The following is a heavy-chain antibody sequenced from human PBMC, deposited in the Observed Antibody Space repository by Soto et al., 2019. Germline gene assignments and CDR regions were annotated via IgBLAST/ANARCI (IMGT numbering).Heavy chain of an antibody. J-gene: IGHJ4*02. V-gene: IGHV4-34*01. Sequence: QVQLQQWGAGLLKPSETLSLTGAVYGGSFSGYYWSWIRQPPWKGLEWIGEINHSGSTNYNPSLKSRVTISVDTSKNQFSLKLSSVTAADTAVYYCARGLRRYSGYDFGYWGQGTLVTVSS. D-gene: IGHD5-12*01. CDR3: ARGLRRYSGYDFGY. CDR2: INHSGST. CDR1: GGSFSGYY.